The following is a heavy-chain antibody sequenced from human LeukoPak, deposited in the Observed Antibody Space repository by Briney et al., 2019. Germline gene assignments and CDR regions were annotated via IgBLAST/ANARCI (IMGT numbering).Heavy chain of an antibody. D-gene: IGHD7-27*01. CDR2: IYYSGNT. V-gene: IGHV4-31*03. J-gene: IGHJ6*02. CDR3: ARLTGDPYYYYGMDV. Sequence: PSETLSLTCTVSGGSISSGAYYWSWIRQHPGKGLEWIGYIYYSGNTYYNPSLKSRVTISVDTSKNQFSLKLSSVTAADTAVYYCARLTGDPYYYYGMDVWGQGTTVTVSS. CDR1: GGSISSGAYY.